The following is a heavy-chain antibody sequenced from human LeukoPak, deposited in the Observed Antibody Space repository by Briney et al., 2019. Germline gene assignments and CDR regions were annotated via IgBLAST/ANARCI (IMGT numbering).Heavy chain of an antibody. J-gene: IGHJ4*02. CDR1: GFTFSSYA. CDR3: AKHQWLVEEYYFDY. Sequence: SGGSLRLACAASGFTFSSYAMSWVRQAPGKGLEWVSGISGSGGSTYYADSVKGRFTISRDNSKNTLYLQMNSLRAEDTAVYYCAKHQWLVEEYYFDYWGQGTLVTVSS. D-gene: IGHD6-19*01. CDR2: ISGSGGST. V-gene: IGHV3-23*01.